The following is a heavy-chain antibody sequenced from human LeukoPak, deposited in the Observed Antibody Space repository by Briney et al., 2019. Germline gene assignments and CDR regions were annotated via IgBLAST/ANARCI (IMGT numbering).Heavy chain of an antibody. Sequence: GGSLRLSCAASGFTFSTYSMTWVRQAPGKGLEWISFISGDTTTIYHADSVKGRFTVSRDNAKNSLFLQMNSLRADDTAVYFCARGRDGYNYHFDYWGQGTLVTVSS. CDR1: GFTFSTYS. CDR3: ARGRDGYNYHFDY. V-gene: IGHV3-48*01. D-gene: IGHD5-24*01. J-gene: IGHJ4*02. CDR2: ISGDTTTI.